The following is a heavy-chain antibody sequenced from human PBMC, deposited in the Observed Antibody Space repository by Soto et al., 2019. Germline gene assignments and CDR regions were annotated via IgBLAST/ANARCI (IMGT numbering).Heavy chain of an antibody. J-gene: IGHJ4*02. D-gene: IGHD5-12*01. V-gene: IGHV1-69*01. CDR2: ITPIFGTA. Sequence: ASVKVYCTASGGTFSSYAISWVRQAPGQGLEWMGGITPIFGTANYARKFQGRVTITADESTSTAYMELSSLRSEDTAVYYCATLYSGYDRGPYWGQGTLVTVS. CDR1: GGTFSSYA. CDR3: ATLYSGYDRGPY.